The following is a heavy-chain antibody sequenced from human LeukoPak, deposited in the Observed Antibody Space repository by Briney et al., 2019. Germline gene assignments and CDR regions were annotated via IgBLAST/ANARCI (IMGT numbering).Heavy chain of an antibody. D-gene: IGHD1-26*01. Sequence: ETLSLTCTVSGGSISSSSYYWGWVRQPPGTGLEWIGSIYYSGSTYYNPSLKSRVTISVDTSKNQFSLKLSSVTAADTAVYYCARHSIVGAAYYYYGMDVWGQGTTVTVSS. J-gene: IGHJ6*02. CDR3: ARHSIVGAAYYYYGMDV. V-gene: IGHV4-39*01. CDR1: GGSISSSSYY. CDR2: IYYSGST.